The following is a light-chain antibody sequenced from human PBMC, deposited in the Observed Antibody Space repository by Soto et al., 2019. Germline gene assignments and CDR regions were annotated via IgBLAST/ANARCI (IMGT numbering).Light chain of an antibody. Sequence: DIQMTQSPSSLSASVGDRVTITCRASQSISSYLNWYQLKPGKAPKLLIYAASSLQSGVPSRFSGSGSGTDFTLTISSLQPEDFATYYCQQSYSAPGTFGQGTKLEIK. CDR1: QSISSY. V-gene: IGKV1-39*01. J-gene: IGKJ2*01. CDR3: QQSYSAPGT. CDR2: AAS.